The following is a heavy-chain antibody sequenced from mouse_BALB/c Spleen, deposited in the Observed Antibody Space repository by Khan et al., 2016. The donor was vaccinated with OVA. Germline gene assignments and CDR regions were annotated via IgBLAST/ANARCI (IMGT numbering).Heavy chain of an antibody. J-gene: IGHJ3*01. V-gene: IGHV3-8*02. CDR3: ACELRGFAD. D-gene: IGHD1-1*01. CDR2: LSSRGHP. Sequence: EVQLQESGPSLVKPSQTLSLTCSVTGDSITSGYWHFLLKFPLPTLSYMLYLSSRGHPSYPPSLTSLLSITRYTSQSQYYLQLTSGTTEDTATYYCACELRGFADWGQGNLVTV. CDR1: GDSITSGY.